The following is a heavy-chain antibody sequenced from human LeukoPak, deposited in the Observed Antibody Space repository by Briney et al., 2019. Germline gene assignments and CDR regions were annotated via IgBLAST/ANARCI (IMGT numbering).Heavy chain of an antibody. D-gene: IGHD2-15*01. Sequence: GGSLRLSCAASGFTFSSYSMNWVRQAPGKGLEWVSSISSSSSYIYYADSVKGQFTISRDNAKNSLYLQMNSLRAEDTAVYYCARSGSGGYLIPFDYWGQGTLVTVSS. CDR1: GFTFSSYS. J-gene: IGHJ4*02. V-gene: IGHV3-21*01. CDR2: ISSSSSYI. CDR3: ARSGSGGYLIPFDY.